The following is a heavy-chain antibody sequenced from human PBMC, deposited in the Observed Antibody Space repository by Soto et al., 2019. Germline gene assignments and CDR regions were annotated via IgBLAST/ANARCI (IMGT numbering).Heavy chain of an antibody. D-gene: IGHD2-2*01. CDR2: INHSGST. Sequence: QVQLQQWGAGLLKPSETLSLTCAVYGGSFSGYYWSWIRQPPGKGLEWIGEINHSGSTNYNPSLNSRVTISVDTSKNQFSLKLSSVTAADTAVYYCARVYCSSTSCYEYFDYWGQGTLVTVSS. V-gene: IGHV4-34*01. CDR3: ARVYCSSTSCYEYFDY. CDR1: GGSFSGYY. J-gene: IGHJ4*02.